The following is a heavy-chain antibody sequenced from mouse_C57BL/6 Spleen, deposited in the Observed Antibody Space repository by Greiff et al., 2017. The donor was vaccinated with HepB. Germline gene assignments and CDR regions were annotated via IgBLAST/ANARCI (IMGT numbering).Heavy chain of an antibody. V-gene: IGHV14-4*01. CDR2: IDPENGDT. Sequence: VQLQQSGAELVRPGASVKLSCTASGFNIKDDYMHWVKQRPEQGLEWIGWIDPENGDTESASKFQGKATITADTSSNTAYLQLSSLTSEDTAVYYCTTCELGRGDYWGQGTSVTVSS. CDR3: TTCELGRGDY. CDR1: GFNIKDDY. J-gene: IGHJ4*01. D-gene: IGHD4-1*01.